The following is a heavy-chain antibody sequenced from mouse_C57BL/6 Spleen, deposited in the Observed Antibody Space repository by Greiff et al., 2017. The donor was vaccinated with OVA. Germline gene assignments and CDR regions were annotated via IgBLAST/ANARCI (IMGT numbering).Heavy chain of an antibody. CDR2: IDPETGGT. CDR1: GYTFTDYE. CDR3: TRSDGNGAMDY. J-gene: IGHJ4*01. D-gene: IGHD2-1*01. Sequence: QVQLQQSGAELVRPGASVTLSCKASGYTFTDYEMHWVKQTPVHGLEWIGAIDPETGGTAYNQKFKGKAILTADKSSSTAYMELRSLTSEDSAVYYCTRSDGNGAMDYWGRGTSVTVSS. V-gene: IGHV1-15*01.